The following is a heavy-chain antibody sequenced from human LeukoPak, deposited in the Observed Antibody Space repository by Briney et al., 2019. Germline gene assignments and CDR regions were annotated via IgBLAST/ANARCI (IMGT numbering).Heavy chain of an antibody. CDR1: GFTVSGHP. J-gene: IGHJ5*02. CDR3: ARGSSWSGYSVWFDP. CDR2: IYSGGST. Sequence: GGSLRLSCAASGFTVSGHPMSWVRQAPGKGLEWVSVIYSGGSTYYADSVKGRFTISRDNSKNTLYLQMNSLRAEDTAVYYCARGSSWSGYSVWFDPWGQGTLVTVSS. D-gene: IGHD3-3*01. V-gene: IGHV3-53*01.